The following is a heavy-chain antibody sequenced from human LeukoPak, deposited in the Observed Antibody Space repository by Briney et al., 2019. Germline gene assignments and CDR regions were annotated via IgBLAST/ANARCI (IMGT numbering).Heavy chain of an antibody. CDR3: TRDLHSDL. Sequence: GGSLRLSCAASGFNFYNYNMNWVRQAPGKGLEWVSSIGRGNNYIYYADSVKGRFTISRDDAKQSLYLQMNSLRAEDTAVYSCTRDLHSDLWGQGTLVTVSP. CDR1: GFNFYNYN. V-gene: IGHV3-21*01. J-gene: IGHJ5*02. CDR2: IGRGNNYI.